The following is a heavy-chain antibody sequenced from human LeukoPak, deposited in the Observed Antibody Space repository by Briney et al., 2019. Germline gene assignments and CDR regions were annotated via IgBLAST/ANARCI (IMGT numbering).Heavy chain of an antibody. V-gene: IGHV3-48*03. J-gene: IGHJ4*02. CDR2: ISSSGNPM. D-gene: IGHD1-26*01. Sequence: GGSLRLSCAASGFTFSSYEMNWVRQAPGKGLEWVSYISSSGNPMYYADSVKGRFTISRDNTKSSLSLQMNSLRADDTAVYYCARGWGSVGVHFDYWGQGTLVTVSS. CDR3: ARGWGSVGVHFDY. CDR1: GFTFSSYE.